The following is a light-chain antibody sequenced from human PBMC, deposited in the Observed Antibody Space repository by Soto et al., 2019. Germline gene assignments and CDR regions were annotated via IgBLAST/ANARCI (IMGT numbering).Light chain of an antibody. CDR3: QQLDSDPPWT. CDR2: LAS. V-gene: IGKV1-9*01. CDR1: QDISTY. Sequence: IQLTQSPSSLSASVGDRVTITCRASQDISTYLAWYQQQPGRAPKLLIYLASTLESGVPSRFSGSGSGTDFTLTISSLQPDDSATYYCQQLDSDPPWTFGQGTRVEI. J-gene: IGKJ1*01.